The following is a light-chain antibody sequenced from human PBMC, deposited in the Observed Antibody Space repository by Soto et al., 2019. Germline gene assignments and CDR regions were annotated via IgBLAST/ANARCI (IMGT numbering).Light chain of an antibody. J-gene: IGLJ2*01. CDR2: EGS. V-gene: IGLV2-23*01. Sequence: QSALTQPASVSGSPGQSISISGTGSSSDVGSYNLVSWYQQLPGEAPKLMIYEGSKRPSGLSNRFSGSKSGNTASLTISGLQAEDEADYYCCSFERSITLVFGGGTKLTVL. CDR3: CSFERSITLV. CDR1: SSDVGSYNL.